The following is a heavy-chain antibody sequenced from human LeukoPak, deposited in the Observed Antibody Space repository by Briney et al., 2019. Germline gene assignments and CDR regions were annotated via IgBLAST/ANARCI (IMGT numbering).Heavy chain of an antibody. CDR2: ISWNSGSI. V-gene: IGHV3-9*01. CDR1: GFTFDDYA. J-gene: IGHJ4*02. CDR3: ARGWNYAFRFDY. Sequence: GGSLRLSCAASGFTFDDYAMHWVRQAPGKGLEWVSGISWNSGSIGYADSVKGRFTISRDNAKNSLYLQMNSLGAEDTAIYYCARGWNYAFRFDYWGQGTLVTVSS. D-gene: IGHD1-7*01.